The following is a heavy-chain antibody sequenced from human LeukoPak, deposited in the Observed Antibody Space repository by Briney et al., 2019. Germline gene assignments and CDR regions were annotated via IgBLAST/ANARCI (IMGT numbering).Heavy chain of an antibody. D-gene: IGHD2-15*01. CDR1: GFTFSSYG. Sequence: GGSLRLSCAASGFTFSSYGMHWVRQAPGKGLEWVAFIRYDGSNKYYADSVKGRFTISRDNSKNTLYLQMNSLRAEDTAVYYCVKNSPYCSGGSCEIDYWGQGTLVTVSS. J-gene: IGHJ4*02. CDR3: VKNSPYCSGGSCEIDY. CDR2: IRYDGSNK. V-gene: IGHV3-30*02.